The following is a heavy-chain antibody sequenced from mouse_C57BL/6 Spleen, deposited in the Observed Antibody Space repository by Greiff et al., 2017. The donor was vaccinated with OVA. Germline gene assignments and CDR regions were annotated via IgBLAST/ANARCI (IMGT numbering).Heavy chain of an antibody. CDR3: ARQGEYAMDY. V-gene: IGHV5-6*01. J-gene: IGHJ4*01. CDR1: GFTFSSYG. CDR2: ISSGGSYT. Sequence: EVQLVESGGDLVKPGGSLKLSCAASGFTFSSYGMSWVRQTPDKRLEWVATISSGGSYTYYPDSVKGRFTISRDNAKNTLYLQMSSLKSEDTAMYYCARQGEYAMDYWGQGTSVTVSS.